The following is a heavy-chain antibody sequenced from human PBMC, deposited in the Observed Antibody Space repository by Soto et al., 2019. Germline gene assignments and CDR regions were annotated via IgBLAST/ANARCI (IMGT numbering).Heavy chain of an antibody. J-gene: IGHJ6*03. Sequence: SETLSLTCAVYGGSFSGYYWSWIRQPPGKGLEWIGEINHSGSTNYNPSLKSRVTISVDTSKNQFSLKLSSVTAADTAVYYCARAALDYDILTGYNYYYYYYMDVWGKGTTVTVSS. CDR1: GGSFSGYY. CDR2: INHSGST. V-gene: IGHV4-34*01. D-gene: IGHD3-9*01. CDR3: ARAALDYDILTGYNYYYYYYMDV.